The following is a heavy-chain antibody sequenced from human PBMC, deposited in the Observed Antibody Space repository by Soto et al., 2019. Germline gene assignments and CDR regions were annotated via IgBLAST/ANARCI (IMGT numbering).Heavy chain of an antibody. CDR3: ARGAPENDSSGYYYLD. Sequence: ASVKVSCKASGGTFSSYAISWVRQAPGQGLEWMGGIIPIFGTANYAQKFQGRATITADESTSTAYMELSSLRSEDTAVYYCARGAPENDSSGYYYLDWGQGTLVTVSS. D-gene: IGHD3-22*01. J-gene: IGHJ4*02. V-gene: IGHV1-69*13. CDR2: IIPIFGTA. CDR1: GGTFSSYA.